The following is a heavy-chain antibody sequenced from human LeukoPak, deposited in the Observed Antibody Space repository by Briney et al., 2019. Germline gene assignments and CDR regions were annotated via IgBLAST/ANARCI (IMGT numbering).Heavy chain of an antibody. CDR3: ARRIGSTRLYGMDV. V-gene: IGHV1-69*01. Sequence: PSVKVSCKASGGTFSSYAISWVRQAPGQGLEWMGGIIPIFGTANYAQKFQGRVTITADESTSTAYMELSSLRSEDTAVYYCARRIGSTRLYGMDVWGKGTTVTVSS. CDR2: IIPIFGTA. CDR1: GGTFSSYA. D-gene: IGHD2-2*01. J-gene: IGHJ6*04.